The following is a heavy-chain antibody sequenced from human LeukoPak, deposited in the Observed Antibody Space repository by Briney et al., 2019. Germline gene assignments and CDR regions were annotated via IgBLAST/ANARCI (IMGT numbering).Heavy chain of an antibody. J-gene: IGHJ3*02. D-gene: IGHD2-2*03. V-gene: IGHV3-48*01. CDR3: ASSVGIVVVPGTRPHDAFDI. CDR2: ISSSSSTI. Sequence: PGRSLRLSCAASGFTFNSNGMHWVRQAPGKGLEWVSYISSSSSTIYYADSVKGRFTISRDNTKNSLYLQMNSLRAEDTAVYYCASSVGIVVVPGTRPHDAFDIWGQGTMVTVSS. CDR1: GFTFNSNG.